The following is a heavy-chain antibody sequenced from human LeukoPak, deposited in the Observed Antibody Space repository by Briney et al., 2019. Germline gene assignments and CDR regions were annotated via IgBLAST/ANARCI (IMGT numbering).Heavy chain of an antibody. V-gene: IGHV4-34*01. Sequence: PSETLSLTCTVSGGSISSYYWSWIRQPPGKGLEWIGEINHSGSTNYNPSLKSRVTISVDTSKNQFSLKLSSVTAADTAVYYCARGGGDIVVVPAASPTLIYYYYGMDVWGKGTTVTVSS. J-gene: IGHJ6*04. CDR3: ARGGGDIVVVPAASPTLIYYYYGMDV. CDR2: INHSGST. CDR1: GGSISSYY. D-gene: IGHD2-2*01.